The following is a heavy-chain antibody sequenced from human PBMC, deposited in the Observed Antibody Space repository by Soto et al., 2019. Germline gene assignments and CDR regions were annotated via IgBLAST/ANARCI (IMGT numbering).Heavy chain of an antibody. V-gene: IGHV1-18*01. Sequence: QVQLVQSGAEVKKPGASVKVSCKASGFTFTNYGFTWVRQAPGQGLEWMGWISAYNGNTNYAQKLQGRVTMTTDSSTSTAYMELRSLTSDDTAVYYCATVDDTSSWSDWYFDLWGRGTLVTVSS. D-gene: IGHD6-13*01. CDR2: ISAYNGNT. CDR1: GFTFTNYG. CDR3: ATVDDTSSWSDWYFDL. J-gene: IGHJ2*01.